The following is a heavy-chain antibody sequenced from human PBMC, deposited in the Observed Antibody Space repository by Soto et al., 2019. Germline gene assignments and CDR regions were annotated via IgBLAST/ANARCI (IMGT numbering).Heavy chain of an antibody. Sequence: EVQLVESGGGAVRPGGSLRLSCAASGFPFDDYGMSWVRQAPGKGLEWVSGINRHGGSTGYADSVKGRFTISRDNAKNSLHLTMISLRAEDTALYYGARTPGYSGDFFDYWGQGTLVTVSA. CDR2: INRHGGST. D-gene: IGHD2-15*01. J-gene: IGHJ4*02. CDR1: GFPFDDYG. CDR3: ARTPGYSGDFFDY. V-gene: IGHV3-20*04.